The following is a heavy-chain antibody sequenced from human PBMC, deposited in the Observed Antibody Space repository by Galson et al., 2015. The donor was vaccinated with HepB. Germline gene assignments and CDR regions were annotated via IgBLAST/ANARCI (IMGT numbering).Heavy chain of an antibody. Sequence: SGAEVKKPGESLKISCKGSGYSFTSYWIGWVRQMPGKGLEWMGIIYPGDSDTRYSPSFQGQVTISADKSISTAYLQWSSLKASDTAMYYCARSLGYCSGGSCYDGGWFDPWGQGTLVTVSS. CDR2: IYPGDSDT. D-gene: IGHD2-15*01. V-gene: IGHV5-51*03. CDR1: GYSFTSYW. J-gene: IGHJ5*02. CDR3: ARSLGYCSGGSCYDGGWFDP.